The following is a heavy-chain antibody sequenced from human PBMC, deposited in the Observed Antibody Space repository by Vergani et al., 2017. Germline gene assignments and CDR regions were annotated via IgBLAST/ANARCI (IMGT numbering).Heavy chain of an antibody. D-gene: IGHD2-15*01. Sequence: EVQLLESGGGLVQPGGSLRLSCGASGFTFSSYAMTWVRQAPGKGLEWVSAISGRGGNTFYTDSVKGRFTLSRDNSKDTLYWQMNSLIVEDTAIYYCAKARDPNCKGGNCYSYYYGLDLWGQGTTVTVSS. CDR2: ISGRGGNT. CDR1: GFTFSSYA. V-gene: IGHV3-23*01. J-gene: IGHJ6*02. CDR3: AKARDPNCKGGNCYSYYYGLDL.